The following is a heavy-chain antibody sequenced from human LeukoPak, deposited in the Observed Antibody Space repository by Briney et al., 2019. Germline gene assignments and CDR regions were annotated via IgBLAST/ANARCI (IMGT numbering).Heavy chain of an antibody. Sequence: PGGSLRLYCAASGFTFSSYEMNWVRQAPGKGLEWVSYISSSGSTIYYADSVKGRFTFSRDNAKNSLYLQMNSLRAEDTAVYYCARDKWLLTKYYFDYWGQGTLVTVSS. CDR2: ISSSGSTI. CDR1: GFTFSSYE. J-gene: IGHJ4*02. V-gene: IGHV3-48*03. CDR3: ARDKWLLTKYYFDY. D-gene: IGHD6-19*01.